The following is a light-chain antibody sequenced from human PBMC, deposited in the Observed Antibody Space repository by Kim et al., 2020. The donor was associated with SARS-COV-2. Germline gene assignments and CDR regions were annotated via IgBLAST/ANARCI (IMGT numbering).Light chain of an antibody. CDR2: AAS. CDR1: QNIGNF. V-gene: IGKV1-39*01. Sequence: ASVGDRVTITCRASQNIGNFLAWYQQKPGKAPNLLIYAASTLQSGVPSRFSGSGSGTDFTLTIGSLQPEDSATYYCQQSYSTPRTFGQGTKVDIK. CDR3: QQSYSTPRT. J-gene: IGKJ1*01.